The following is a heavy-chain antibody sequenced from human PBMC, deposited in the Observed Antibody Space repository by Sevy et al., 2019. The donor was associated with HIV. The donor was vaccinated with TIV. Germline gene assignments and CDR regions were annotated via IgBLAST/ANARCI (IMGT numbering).Heavy chain of an antibody. Sequence: ASVKVSCKASGYTFTGYYMHWVRQAPGQGLEWMGWINPNSGGTNYAQKFQGRVTMTRDTSISTAYMELSRLRCDDTAVYSWARDFPPEAHSTYSGSWGPWGQGTLVTVSS. CDR2: INPNSGGT. CDR3: ARDFPPEAHSTYSGSWGP. V-gene: IGHV1-2*02. D-gene: IGHD6-13*01. J-gene: IGHJ5*02. CDR1: GYTFTGYY.